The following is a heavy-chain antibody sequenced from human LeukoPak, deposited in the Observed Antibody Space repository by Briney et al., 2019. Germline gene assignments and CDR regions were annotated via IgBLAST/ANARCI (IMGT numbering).Heavy chain of an antibody. D-gene: IGHD6-13*01. CDR1: GFTFSRNA. CDR2: ISSSSNYM. CDR3: ARPLDSSNNYFDY. J-gene: IGHJ4*02. Sequence: GGSLRHSCAASGFTFSRNAMNWVHQAPGKGLEWVSFISSSSNYMSYADSVKGRFTISRDNAKNSLYLQMNSLRAEDTAVYYCARPLDSSNNYFDYWGQGTLVTVSA. V-gene: IGHV3-21*01.